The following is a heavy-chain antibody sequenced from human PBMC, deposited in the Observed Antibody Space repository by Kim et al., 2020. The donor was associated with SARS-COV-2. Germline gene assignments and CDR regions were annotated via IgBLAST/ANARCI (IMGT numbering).Heavy chain of an antibody. Sequence: GGSLRLSCAASGFTFSTYAMTWVRQAPGKGLEWVSAICGSSANTYYADSVKGRFTISRDNSKNTLYLEMNSLRVEDTAVYYCAKCSGGSCYHFADFWGRGTLVTVSS. CDR3: AKCSGGSCYHFADF. V-gene: IGHV3-23*01. CDR2: ICGSSANT. D-gene: IGHD2-15*01. J-gene: IGHJ4*02. CDR1: GFTFSTYA.